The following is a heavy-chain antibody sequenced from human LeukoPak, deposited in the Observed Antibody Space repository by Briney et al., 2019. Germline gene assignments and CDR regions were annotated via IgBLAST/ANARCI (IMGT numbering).Heavy chain of an antibody. CDR2: IRGDGILT. J-gene: IGHJ5*02. CDR1: GFTFRDPW. CDR3: ARSDYLDP. V-gene: IGHV3-74*01. Sequence: PGGSLRLSCAASGFTFRDPWMSWVRQAPGKGLVWVSRIRGDGILTTYADSVKGRFTISRDNARNTLFLQMNSLTADDAAVYYCARSDYLDPWGQGTLVTVSS. D-gene: IGHD2/OR15-2a*01.